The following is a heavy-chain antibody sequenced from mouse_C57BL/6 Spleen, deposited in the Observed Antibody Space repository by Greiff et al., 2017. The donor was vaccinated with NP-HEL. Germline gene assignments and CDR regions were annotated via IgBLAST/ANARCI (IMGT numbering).Heavy chain of an antibody. Sequence: QVQLQQSGAELVRPGTSVKMSCKASGYTFTNYWIGWAKQRPGHGLEWIGDIYPGGGYTNYNEKFKGKATLTADKSSSTAYMQFSSLTSEDSAIYYCARGRSLSYDYLYYAMDYWGQGTSVTVSS. CDR3: ARGRSLSYDYLYYAMDY. V-gene: IGHV1-63*01. CDR2: IYPGGGYT. D-gene: IGHD2-4*01. J-gene: IGHJ4*01. CDR1: GYTFTNYW.